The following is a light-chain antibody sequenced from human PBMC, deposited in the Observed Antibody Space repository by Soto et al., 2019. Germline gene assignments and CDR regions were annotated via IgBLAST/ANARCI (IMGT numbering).Light chain of an antibody. CDR3: QQYNNWPRT. CDR2: GAS. J-gene: IGKJ1*01. Sequence: EILMTQSPATLSVSPGDRATLSCRASQSISSNLAWYQHKPGQPPRLLIHGASTRATGIPARFSGSGSGAEFTLTISSLQSEDCAVYYCQQYNNWPRTFGQGTKVDI. V-gene: IGKV3-15*01. CDR1: QSISSN.